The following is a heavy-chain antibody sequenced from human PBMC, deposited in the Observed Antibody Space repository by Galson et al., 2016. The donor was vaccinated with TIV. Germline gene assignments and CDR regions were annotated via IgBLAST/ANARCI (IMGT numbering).Heavy chain of an antibody. Sequence: SLRLSCATSGFTFSDYYMTWIRQAPGKGLEWISCISNSGSEIFYADSVKGRFTIFRDNAKNSLFLQMNSLRTEDTAFYYCVKSFYGSGTYQPLDHWGQGTLVTVS. V-gene: IGHV3-11*01. D-gene: IGHD3-10*01. J-gene: IGHJ4*02. CDR3: VKSFYGSGTYQPLDH. CDR2: ISNSGSEI. CDR1: GFTFSDYY.